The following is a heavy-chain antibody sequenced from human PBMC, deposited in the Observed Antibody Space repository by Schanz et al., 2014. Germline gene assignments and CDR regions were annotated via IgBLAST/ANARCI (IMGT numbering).Heavy chain of an antibody. J-gene: IGHJ3*01. V-gene: IGHV3-53*01. CDR1: GFTVNPNY. D-gene: IGHD5-12*01. Sequence: ESGGGLIQPGGSLRLSCAVSGFTVNPNYMSWVRQAPGKGLEWISSMYINSGSTQYADSVKGRFIISRDSSKSTLFLQMNSLRAEDTAVYFCARDGGRDGYNLAFDVWGQGTLVTVSS. CDR2: MYINSGST. CDR3: ARDGGRDGYNLAFDV.